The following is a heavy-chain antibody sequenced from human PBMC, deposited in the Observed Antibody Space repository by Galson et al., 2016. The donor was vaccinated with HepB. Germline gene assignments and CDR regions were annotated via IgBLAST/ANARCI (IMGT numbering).Heavy chain of an antibody. D-gene: IGHD3-10*01. Sequence: SLRLSCAAPGFTFSTYSFAWVRQAPGKGLEWVASISASRTSILYADSVKGRFTISRDNAMNSLYLQMNSLRAEDTAMYYCARAGGASVGFVRDYFDHWGQGTLVTVSS. CDR3: ARAGGASVGFVRDYFDH. CDR1: GFTFSTYS. V-gene: IGHV3-21*01. J-gene: IGHJ4*02. CDR2: ISASRTSI.